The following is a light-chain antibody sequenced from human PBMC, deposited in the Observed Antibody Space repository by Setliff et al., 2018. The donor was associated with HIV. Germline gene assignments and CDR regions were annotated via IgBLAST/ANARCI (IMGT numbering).Light chain of an antibody. CDR1: QGISSY. J-gene: IGKJ3*01. CDR3: QQLNSYLFT. V-gene: IGKV1-9*01. Sequence: DIQLTQSPSFLSASVGDRVTITCRASQGISSYLAWYQQKPGKAPKLLIYAASTLQSGVPSRFSGSGSGTEFTLTISSLQPEDFATYYCQQLNSYLFTFGPGTRWIS. CDR2: AAS.